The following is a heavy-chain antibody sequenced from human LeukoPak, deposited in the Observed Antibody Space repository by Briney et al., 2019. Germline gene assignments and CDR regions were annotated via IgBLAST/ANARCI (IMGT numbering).Heavy chain of an antibody. V-gene: IGHV3-21*01. D-gene: IGHD6-13*01. Sequence: GGSLRLPCAASGFTFSRNAMNWVRQAPGKGLEWVSFISSSSNYMSYADSVKGRFTISRDNAKNSLYLQMNSLRAEDTAVYYCARPLDSSNNYFDYWGQGSLVTVPS. CDR1: GFTFSRNA. CDR2: ISSSSNYM. CDR3: ARPLDSSNNYFDY. J-gene: IGHJ4*02.